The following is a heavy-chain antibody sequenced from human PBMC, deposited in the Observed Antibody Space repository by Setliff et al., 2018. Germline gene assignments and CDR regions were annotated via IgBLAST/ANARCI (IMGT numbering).Heavy chain of an antibody. CDR3: ARGRNIASRLLDS. V-gene: IGHV4-31*03. D-gene: IGHD6-6*01. CDR1: GGSITSGGYY. Sequence: SETLSLTCTVSGGSITSGGYYWNWIRHLPGKGLKWIGYIDSSGRTYYNPSLKSRIIISADASKNQFSLKVISVTAADTAVYYCARGRNIASRLLDSWGQGTLVTVSS. CDR2: IDSSGRT. J-gene: IGHJ4*02.